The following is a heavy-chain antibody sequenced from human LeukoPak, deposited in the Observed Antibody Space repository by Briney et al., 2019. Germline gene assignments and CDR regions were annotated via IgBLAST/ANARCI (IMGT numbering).Heavy chain of an antibody. CDR1: EVTFSSYA. Sequence: PGGSLRLSCAASEVTFSSYAMSWVRQAPEKGLEWVSAISGSGGSTYYADSVKGRFTISRDNSKNTLYLQMNSLRAEDTAVYYCATSYVPLDYWGQGTLVTVSS. CDR3: ATSYVPLDY. D-gene: IGHD1-26*01. V-gene: IGHV3-23*01. CDR2: ISGSGGST. J-gene: IGHJ4*02.